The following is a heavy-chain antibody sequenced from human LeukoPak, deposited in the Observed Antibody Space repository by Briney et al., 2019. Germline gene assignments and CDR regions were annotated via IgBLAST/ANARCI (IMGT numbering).Heavy chain of an antibody. D-gene: IGHD3-9*01. J-gene: IGHJ4*02. CDR1: GFTFGDDA. V-gene: IGHV3-49*03. CDR3: AANGESTDWHWNY. Sequence: GGSLRLSCTASGFTFGDDAMSWFRQAPGKGLEWVGFIRNKVYGGTTEYAASVKGRFTISRDDSKSIAYLQMNSLRAEDTAVYYCAANGESTDWHWNYWGQGTLVTVSS. CDR2: IRNKVYGGTT.